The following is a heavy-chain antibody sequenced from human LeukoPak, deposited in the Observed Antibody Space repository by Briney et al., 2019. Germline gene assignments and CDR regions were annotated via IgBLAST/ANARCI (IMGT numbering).Heavy chain of an antibody. CDR1: GFTFSILG. J-gene: IGHJ1*01. CDR3: SKDSPQR. CDR2: ILYYGNNK. V-gene: IGHV3-30*18. Sequence: GGSLRLSWAASGFTFSILGMHWVRPAPGRGREWVAAILYYGNNKYHADSVKDRCTICRDNSKNTLYRQITSLRGEDTAVYYCSKDSPQRWGQGTMVTVSS.